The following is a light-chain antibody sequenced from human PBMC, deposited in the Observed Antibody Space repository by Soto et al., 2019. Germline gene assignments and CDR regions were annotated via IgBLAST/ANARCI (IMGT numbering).Light chain of an antibody. CDR1: SGHSSDP. CDR2: IHRDGSH. CDR3: QTWDTVTWV. J-gene: IGLJ3*02. V-gene: IGLV4-69*02. Sequence: QPVLTQSPSASASLGASVKLTCTLSSGHSSDPIAWHQQQPEKGPRYLMKIHRDGSHSKGDGIPDRFSGSSSGAERYLTISTLQSEDEGDYHCQTWDTVTWVFGGGTQLTVL.